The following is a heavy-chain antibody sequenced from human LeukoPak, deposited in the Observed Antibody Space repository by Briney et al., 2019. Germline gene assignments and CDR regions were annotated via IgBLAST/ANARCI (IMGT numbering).Heavy chain of an antibody. V-gene: IGHV3-13*04. D-gene: IGHD3-10*01. Sequence: GSRCLSCAPSGFTLSQYDMHWVSQVTGKGLEWVSAIRPSGDTYYPDSVKGRFTISREDAKNSLDLQMGSLRAGDTAVYYCARGRRFYDWGGCYEGIDDWGQDSLVTVSS. CDR1: GFTLSQYD. CDR3: ARGRRFYDWGGCYEGIDD. J-gene: IGHJ4*02. CDR2: IRPSGDT.